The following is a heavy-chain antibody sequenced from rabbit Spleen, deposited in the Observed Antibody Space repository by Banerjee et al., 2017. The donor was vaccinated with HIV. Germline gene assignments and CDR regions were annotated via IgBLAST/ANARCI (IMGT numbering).Heavy chain of an antibody. CDR3: ARDAGTSFSTYGMDL. CDR2: IDAGSSGST. CDR1: GFSFSSDYY. V-gene: IGHV1S40*01. Sequence: QSLEESGGGLVQPEGSLTLTCKASGFSFSSDYYICWVRQAPGKGLEWIACIDAGSSGSTYSATWAKGRFTISKTSSTTVTLQMTSLTVADTATYFCARDAGTSFSTYGMDLWGQGTLVTVS. D-gene: IGHD8-1*01. J-gene: IGHJ6*01.